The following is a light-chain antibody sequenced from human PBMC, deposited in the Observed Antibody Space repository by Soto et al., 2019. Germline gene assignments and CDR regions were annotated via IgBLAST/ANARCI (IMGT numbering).Light chain of an antibody. Sequence: AIQMTQFPPSLSASVGDTVTITCRASQGIRSDLGWYQQKPGKAPKLLIYGASRLQNGVPSRFSGSGSGTDFTLIISRLQPEDSATYYCQQCFWHWTFGQGTKVDIK. V-gene: IGKV1-6*01. CDR3: QQCFWHWT. CDR1: QGIRSD. CDR2: GAS. J-gene: IGKJ1*01.